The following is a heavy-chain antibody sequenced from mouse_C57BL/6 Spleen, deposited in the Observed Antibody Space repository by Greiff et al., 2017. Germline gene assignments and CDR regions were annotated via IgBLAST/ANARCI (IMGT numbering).Heavy chain of an antibody. V-gene: IGHV2-2*01. D-gene: IGHD2-4*01. Sequence: VQGVESGPGLVQPSQSLSITCTVSGFSLTSYGVHWVRQSPGKGLEWLGVIWSGGSTDYNAAFISRLSISKDNSKSQVFFKMNSLQADDTAIYYCARGDYGRYFDVWGTGTTVTVSS. CDR2: IWSGGST. CDR3: ARGDYGRYFDV. CDR1: GFSLTSYG. J-gene: IGHJ1*03.